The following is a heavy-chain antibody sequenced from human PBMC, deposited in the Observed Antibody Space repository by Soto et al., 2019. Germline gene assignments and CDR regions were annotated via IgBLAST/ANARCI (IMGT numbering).Heavy chain of an antibody. V-gene: IGHV1-69*01. CDR3: ARDRYSGYVYYGMDV. CDR1: GGTFSSYA. CDR2: IILIFGTA. D-gene: IGHD5-12*01. J-gene: IGHJ6*02. Sequence: QVQLVQAGAEVKKPGSSVKVSCKTSGGTFSSYAISWVRQAPGQGLEWMGGIILIFGTANYARKFQGRVTITANESTSTAHMELSSLRSEDTAVYYCARDRYSGYVYYGMDVWGHGTTVSVA.